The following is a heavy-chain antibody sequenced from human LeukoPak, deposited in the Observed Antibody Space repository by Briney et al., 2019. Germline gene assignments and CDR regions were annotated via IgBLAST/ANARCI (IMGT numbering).Heavy chain of an antibody. J-gene: IGHJ4*02. CDR3: ARWIFGVVTNMPFQKALFDY. CDR1: GFTFSDYY. D-gene: IGHD3-3*01. CDR2: ISSSSTI. V-gene: IGHV3-69-1*02. Sequence: GGSLRLSCAASGFTFSDYYMNWVRQAPGKGLEWVSSISSSSTIYYADSVKGRFTISRDNAKNSLYLQMNSLRAEDTAVYYCARWIFGVVTNMPFQKALFDYWGQGTLVTVSS.